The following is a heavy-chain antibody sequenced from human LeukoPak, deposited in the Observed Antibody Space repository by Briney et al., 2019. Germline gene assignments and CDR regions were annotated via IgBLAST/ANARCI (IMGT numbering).Heavy chain of an antibody. D-gene: IGHD6-13*01. CDR1: GYTFTSYY. Sequence: ASVKVSCKASGYTFTSYYMHWVRQAPGQGLEWMGIINPSGGSTSYAQKFQGRVTMTRDMSTSTVYMELSSLRSEDTAVYYCARDGAAGTSAFDPWGQGTLVTVSS. J-gene: IGHJ5*02. CDR3: ARDGAAGTSAFDP. V-gene: IGHV1-46*01. CDR2: INPSGGST.